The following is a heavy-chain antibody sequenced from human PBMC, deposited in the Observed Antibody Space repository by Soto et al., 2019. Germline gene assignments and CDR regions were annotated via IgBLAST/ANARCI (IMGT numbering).Heavy chain of an antibody. Sequence: GESLKISCKGSGYRFTSYWISWVRRMPGKGLEWMGRIDPSDSYTNYNPSFQGHVTMSADKSISTAYLQWSSLKASDTATYYCARHKDWFDPWGQGTLVTVSS. CDR1: GYRFTSYW. CDR3: ARHKDWFDP. J-gene: IGHJ5*02. CDR2: IDPSDSYT. V-gene: IGHV5-10-1*01.